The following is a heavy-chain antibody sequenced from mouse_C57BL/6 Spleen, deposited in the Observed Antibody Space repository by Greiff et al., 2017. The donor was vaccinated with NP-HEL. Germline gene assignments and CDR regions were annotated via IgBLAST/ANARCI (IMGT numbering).Heavy chain of an antibody. Sequence: EVMLVESGGGLVKPGGSLKLSCAASGFTFSSYAMSWVRQTPEKRLEWVATISDGGSYTYYPDNVKGRFTISRDNAKNNLYLQMSHLKSEDTAMYYCARDSGALGQGYFDVWGTGTTVTVSS. J-gene: IGHJ1*03. D-gene: IGHD4-1*01. V-gene: IGHV5-4*01. CDR2: ISDGGSYT. CDR3: ARDSGALGQGYFDV. CDR1: GFTFSSYA.